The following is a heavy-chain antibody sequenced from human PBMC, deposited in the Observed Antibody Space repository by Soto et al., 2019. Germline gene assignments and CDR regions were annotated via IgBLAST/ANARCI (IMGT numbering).Heavy chain of an antibody. V-gene: IGHV1-69*06. CDR3: ARAAYRSLWFLSH. J-gene: IGHJ4*02. CDR2: ISPVIGTT. CDR1: GDIFDNYA. D-gene: IGHD3-9*01. Sequence: SVKVSCKASGDIFDNYAISWVRQAPGQGLEWLGGISPVIGTTHYAQIFQGRLTITADRSTMTTYMELSGLKSEDTGVYYCARAAYRSLWFLSHWAQGTLVTVSS.